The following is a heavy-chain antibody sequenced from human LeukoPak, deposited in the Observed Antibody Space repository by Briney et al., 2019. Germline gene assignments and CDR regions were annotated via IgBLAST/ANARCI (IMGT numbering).Heavy chain of an antibody. CDR3: ARPYTSGRSGDFDY. CDR2: ISNSATYT. J-gene: IGHJ4*02. V-gene: IGHV3-21*01. CDR1: GFTFSTYS. Sequence: GGSLRLFCIASGFTFSTYSIHWVRQAPGKGLEWVSYISNSATYTDYADSLKGRFTISRDNAKSSVFLQMNSLRVEDTAVYYCARPYTSGRSGDFDYWGQGTLVTVSS. D-gene: IGHD2-15*01.